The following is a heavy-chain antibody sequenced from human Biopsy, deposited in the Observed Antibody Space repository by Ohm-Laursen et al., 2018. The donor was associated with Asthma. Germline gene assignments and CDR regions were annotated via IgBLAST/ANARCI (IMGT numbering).Heavy chain of an antibody. CDR1: GGPISSGGYY. CDR2: VYHSGTS. J-gene: IGHJ4*02. CDR3: ARVAYYNARRGYYYLFDY. D-gene: IGHD3-22*01. Sequence: TLSLTCTVAGGPISSGGYYWSWIRQHPGKGLEWIGYVYHSGTSYYNPSLKSRVTISVDTSKNQFSLNLNSVTAADTAVYFCARVAYYNARRGYYYLFDYWGQGTLVAVSS. V-gene: IGHV4-31*03.